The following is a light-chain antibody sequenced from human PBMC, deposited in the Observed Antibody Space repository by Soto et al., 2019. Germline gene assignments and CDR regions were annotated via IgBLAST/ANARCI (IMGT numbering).Light chain of an antibody. V-gene: IGKV3-20*01. J-gene: IGKJ5*01. CDR3: QQYNNWPPIT. Sequence: EVCLRPSPSTLSLAPGESAPLSCRASQSLSSSSLAWYQQKPGQAPRFLIYGASSRATGIPDRFSGSGSGTEFTLTISSLQSEDFAVYYCQQYNNWPPITFGQGTRLAI. CDR1: QSLSSSS. CDR2: GAS.